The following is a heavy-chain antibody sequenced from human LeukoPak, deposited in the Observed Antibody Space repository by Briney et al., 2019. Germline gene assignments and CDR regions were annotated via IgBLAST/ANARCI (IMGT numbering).Heavy chain of an antibody. J-gene: IGHJ3*02. Sequence: GGSLRLSCATSGFTFSSYNMNWDRQAPGKGLEWGSATSVRTNNRYHADSVKGRFTISRDNAKNSLYLQMNSLRAEDTAVYYCAREPTTTHDALDIWGPGTMVTVSS. CDR1: GFTFSSYN. V-gene: IGHV3-21*01. CDR2: TSVRTNNR. D-gene: IGHD4-11*01. CDR3: AREPTTTHDALDI.